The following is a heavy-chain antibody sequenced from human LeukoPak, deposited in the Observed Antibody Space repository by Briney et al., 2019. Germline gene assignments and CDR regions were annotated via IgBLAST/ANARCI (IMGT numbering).Heavy chain of an antibody. D-gene: IGHD4-17*01. CDR2: MNPNSGHT. J-gene: IGHJ3*02. V-gene: IGHV1-8*03. Sequence: ASVKVSCKASGYTFTSYDINWVRQATGQGLEWMGWMNPNSGHTDYAQKFQGRVTITRNTSISTAYMEVRSLRSDDTAVYFCARRVTTVTEGAFDIWGQGTMVTVSS. CDR3: ARRVTTVTEGAFDI. CDR1: GYTFTSYD.